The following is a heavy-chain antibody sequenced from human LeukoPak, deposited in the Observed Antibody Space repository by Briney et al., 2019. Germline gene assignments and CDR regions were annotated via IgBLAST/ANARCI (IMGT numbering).Heavy chain of an antibody. J-gene: IGHJ4*02. D-gene: IGHD2-15*01. CDR3: AQERGRRGYFEY. Sequence: GGSLRLSCAASVFTFSTSGMHWVRQAPGKGLEWVTDSVKGRFTISRDNSKSTLFLQMNSMRAEDTAVYYCAQERGRRGYFEYWGQGTLVTVSS. CDR1: VFTFSTSG. V-gene: IGHV3-30*02.